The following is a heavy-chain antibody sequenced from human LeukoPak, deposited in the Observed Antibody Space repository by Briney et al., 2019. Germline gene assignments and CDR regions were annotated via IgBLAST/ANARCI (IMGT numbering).Heavy chain of an antibody. Sequence: PGGFLRLSCAASGFSFSNCAMTWVRQAPGKGLEWVSTVSGSGGNTYYADSLKGRFTISRDNSKNTLYLQMNSLRAEDTAVYYCAKHYSSNSLGRYFDYWGQGTLVTVSS. CDR1: GFSFSNCA. D-gene: IGHD6-13*01. V-gene: IGHV3-23*01. CDR2: VSGSGGNT. CDR3: AKHYSSNSLGRYFDY. J-gene: IGHJ4*02.